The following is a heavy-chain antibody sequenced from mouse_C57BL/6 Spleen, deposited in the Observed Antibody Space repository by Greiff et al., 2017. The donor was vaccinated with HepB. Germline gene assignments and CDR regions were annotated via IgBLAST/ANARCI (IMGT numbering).Heavy chain of an antibody. CDR3: ARGDYYSNYLYAMGY. V-gene: IGHV1-69*01. CDR2: IDPSDSYT. CDR1: GYTFTSYW. J-gene: IGHJ4*01. Sequence: QVQLQQPGAELVMPGASVKLSCKASGYTFTSYWMHWVKQRPGQGLEWIGAIDPSDSYTNYTQKFKGKSTLAVDKSSSTAYMQLSSLTSEDSAVNYCARGDYYSNYLYAMGYWGQGASVTVS. D-gene: IGHD2-5*01.